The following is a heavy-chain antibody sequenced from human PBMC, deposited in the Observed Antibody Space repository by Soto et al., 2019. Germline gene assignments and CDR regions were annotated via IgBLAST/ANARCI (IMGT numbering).Heavy chain of an antibody. Sequence: QVQIQQWGGGLLKPSETLSLSCTVYGGSFSNYAWSWIRQPPGRGLEWIGEIYHNGKSDYNPSLKSRVTIAVDTSKNQFSLKLSSVIAADKAVYFCAIGGYWRFDYWGQGALVTVSS. CDR2: IYHNGKS. CDR3: AIGGYWRFDY. J-gene: IGHJ4*02. D-gene: IGHD3-22*01. V-gene: IGHV4-34*01. CDR1: GGSFSNYA.